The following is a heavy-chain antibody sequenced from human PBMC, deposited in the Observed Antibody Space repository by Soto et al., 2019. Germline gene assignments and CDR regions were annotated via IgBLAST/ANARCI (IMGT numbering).Heavy chain of an antibody. CDR3: AKIESNTTYDLLGPFDY. CDR2: SSASGGIT. D-gene: IGHD5-12*01. V-gene: IGHV3-23*01. Sequence: GGSLRLSCAASRFTFSSYAMSWVRQAPGKGLEWVSSSSASGGITHYADSVQGRFTISRDNSKNTLYLQMNSLRVEDTAVYYCAKIESNTTYDLLGPFDYWGQGTLVTVSS. CDR1: RFTFSSYA. J-gene: IGHJ4*02.